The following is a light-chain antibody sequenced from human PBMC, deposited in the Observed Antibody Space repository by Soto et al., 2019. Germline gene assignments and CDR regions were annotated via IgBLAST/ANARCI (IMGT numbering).Light chain of an antibody. J-gene: IGLJ2*01. CDR1: NSNIGAGSG. V-gene: IGLV1-40*01. CDR3: QSFDSSLTGLI. Sequence: QSVLTQTPSVTGAPGQRGTISCTGNNSNIGAGSGVNWLHQFPDKAPKPIIYANTHRPSGVPDRFSGSTSATSDSLAITGLQTQDEADYYCQSFDSSLTGLIFGGGTTLPVL. CDR2: ANT.